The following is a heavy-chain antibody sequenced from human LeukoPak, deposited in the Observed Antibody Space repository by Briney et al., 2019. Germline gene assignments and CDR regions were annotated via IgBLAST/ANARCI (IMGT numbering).Heavy chain of an antibody. J-gene: IGHJ4*02. Sequence: SVKVSCKASGGTFSSYAISWVRQAPGQGPEWMGGIIPIFGTANYAQKFQGRVTITTDESTSTAYMELSSLRSEDTAVYYCARATGGWCSSTSCYRYYFDYWGQGTLVTVSS. CDR2: IIPIFGTA. CDR3: ARATGGWCSSTSCYRYYFDY. D-gene: IGHD2-2*02. CDR1: GGTFSSYA. V-gene: IGHV1-69*05.